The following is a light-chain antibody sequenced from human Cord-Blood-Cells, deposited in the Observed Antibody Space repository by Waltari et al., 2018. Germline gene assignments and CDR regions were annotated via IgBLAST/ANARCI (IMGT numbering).Light chain of an antibody. V-gene: IGKV1-NL1*01. J-gene: IGKJ1*01. Sequence: DIPMTQSPPSLSASVGDRVTITCRASQGISNSLAWYQQKPGKAPKLLLYATSRLESGVPSRCSGSGSGTDNTLASSSLQPEDVATYCCQQYYSTPWTFGQGTKVEIK. CDR1: QGISNS. CDR3: QQYYSTPWT. CDR2: ATS.